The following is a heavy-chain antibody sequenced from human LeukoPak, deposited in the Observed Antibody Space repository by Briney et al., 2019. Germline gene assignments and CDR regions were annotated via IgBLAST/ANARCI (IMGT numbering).Heavy chain of an antibody. CDR3: ARNYDFWSGYHYRYYYYYGMDV. D-gene: IGHD3-3*01. V-gene: IGHV3-7*01. Sequence: GGSLRLACAGSGFTFSSHWMNWVRQAPGKGLEWVASIKEDGSEKHYVDSVSGRFTISRDNAKNSLHLQMSSLRAEDTAVYYCARNYDFWSGYHYRYYYYYGMDVWGQGTTVTVSS. CDR1: GFTFSSHW. J-gene: IGHJ6*02. CDR2: IKEDGSEK.